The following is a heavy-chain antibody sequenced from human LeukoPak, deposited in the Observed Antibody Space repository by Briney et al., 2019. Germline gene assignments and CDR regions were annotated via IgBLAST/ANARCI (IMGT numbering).Heavy chain of an antibody. D-gene: IGHD3-22*01. J-gene: IGHJ4*02. CDR1: GFTFSSYG. CDR3: ARDQYYYDSTEYYDANNFDF. Sequence: GGSLRLSCAASGFTFSSYGMHWVRQAPGKGLEWVAFIRYDESNKYYADSVKGRFTISRDDAKKSLYLQMNSLRAEDTAVYYCARDQYYYDSTEYYDANNFDFWGQGTLVTVSS. V-gene: IGHV3-30*02. CDR2: IRYDESNK.